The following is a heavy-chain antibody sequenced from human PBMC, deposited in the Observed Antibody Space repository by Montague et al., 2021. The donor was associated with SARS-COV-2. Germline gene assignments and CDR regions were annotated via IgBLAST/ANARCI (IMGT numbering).Heavy chain of an antibody. J-gene: IGHJ1*01. CDR3: AKGSTGL. V-gene: IGHV3-23*03. Sequence: SLRLSCAASGFSFSGYAMNWVRQAPGKGLEWVSVIYGGGAYTNYADSVKGRFTISRGDSKATVFLQMNGLRSDDTAMYYCAKGSTGLWGQGTLVTVSS. CDR1: GFSFSGYA. D-gene: IGHD1-1*01. CDR2: IYGGGAYT.